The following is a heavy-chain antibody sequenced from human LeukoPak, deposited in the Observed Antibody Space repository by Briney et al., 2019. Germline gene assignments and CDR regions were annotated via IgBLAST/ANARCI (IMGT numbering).Heavy chain of an antibody. CDR1: GGSISSYY. V-gene: IGHV4-4*07. Sequence: PSETLSLTCTVSGGSISSYYWSWIRQPAGKGLEWIGRIYTSGSTNYNPSLKSRVTISVDKSKNQLSLKVSSVTAADTAVYYCARSWGLQFVHDYWGQGTLVTVSS. CDR3: ARSWGLQFVHDY. D-gene: IGHD5-24*01. CDR2: IYTSGST. J-gene: IGHJ4*02.